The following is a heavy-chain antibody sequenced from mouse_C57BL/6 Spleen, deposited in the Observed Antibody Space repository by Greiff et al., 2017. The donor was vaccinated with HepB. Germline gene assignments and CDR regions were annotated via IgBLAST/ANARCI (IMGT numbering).Heavy chain of an antibody. D-gene: IGHD1-1*01. V-gene: IGHV1-81*01. Sequence: QVQLQQSGAELARPGASVKLSCKASGYTFTSYGISWVKQRTGQGLEWIGEIYPRSGNTYYNEKFKGKATLTADKSSSTAYMELRSLTSEDSAVYFCANYGSSEDWYFDVWGTGTTVTVSS. CDR2: IYPRSGNT. J-gene: IGHJ1*03. CDR3: ANYGSSEDWYFDV. CDR1: GYTFTSYG.